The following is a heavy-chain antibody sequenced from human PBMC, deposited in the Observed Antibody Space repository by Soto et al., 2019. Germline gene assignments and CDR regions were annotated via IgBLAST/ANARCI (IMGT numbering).Heavy chain of an antibody. CDR2: ISYDGSNK. Sequence: GGSLRLSCAASGFTFSSYGMHWVRQAPGKGLEWVAVISYDGSNKYYADSVKGRFTISRDNSKNTLYLQMNSLRAEDTAVYYCAKDPGGTVWGRFDYWGQGTLVTVSS. CDR3: AKDPGGTVWGRFDY. V-gene: IGHV3-30*18. CDR1: GFTFSSYG. D-gene: IGHD3-16*01. J-gene: IGHJ4*02.